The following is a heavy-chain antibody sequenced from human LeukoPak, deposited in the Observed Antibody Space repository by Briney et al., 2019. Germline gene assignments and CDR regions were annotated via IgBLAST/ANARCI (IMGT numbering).Heavy chain of an antibody. CDR3: AREVVPAAIFYYYYYMDV. D-gene: IGHD2-2*01. J-gene: IGHJ6*03. CDR1: GYTFTGYY. V-gene: IGHV1-2*02. CDR2: INPNSGGT. Sequence: ASVKVSCKASGYTFTGYYMHWVRQAPGQGLEWMGWINPNSGGTNYAQKFQGRVTMTRDTSISTAYMELSSLRSEDTAVYYCAREVVPAAIFYYYYYMDVWGKGTTVTVSS.